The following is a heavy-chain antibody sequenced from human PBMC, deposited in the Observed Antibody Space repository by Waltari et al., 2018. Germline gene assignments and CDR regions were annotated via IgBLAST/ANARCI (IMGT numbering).Heavy chain of an antibody. V-gene: IGHV4-59*01. CDR3: ARGLGLGFAFDI. D-gene: IGHD3-10*01. J-gene: IGHJ3*02. CDR1: GGSISSYY. Sequence: QVQLQESGPGLVKPSETLSLTCTVSGGSISSYYWSWIRQPPGKGLEWIGYIYCSGSTNYNPSLKSRVTISVDTSKNQFSLKLSSVTAADTAVYYCARGLGLGFAFDIWGQGTMVTVSS. CDR2: IYCSGST.